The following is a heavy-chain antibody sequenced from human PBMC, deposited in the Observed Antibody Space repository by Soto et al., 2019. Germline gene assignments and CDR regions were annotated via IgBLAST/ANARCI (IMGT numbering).Heavy chain of an antibody. Sequence: SETLSLTCTVSDGSISSYYWSWIRQPPGKGLEWIGYIYGTGTTNYAPSLKSRVTMSLHTSKNQFSLTLNSVTAADTAMYYCAGFSSGTYLFGLWGPGTPVTVSS. D-gene: IGHD1-26*01. J-gene: IGHJ4*02. CDR3: AGFSSGTYLFGL. CDR1: DGSISSYY. V-gene: IGHV4-59*01. CDR2: IYGTGTT.